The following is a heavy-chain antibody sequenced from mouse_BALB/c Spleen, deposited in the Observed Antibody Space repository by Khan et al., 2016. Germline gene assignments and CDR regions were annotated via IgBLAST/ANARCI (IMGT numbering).Heavy chain of an antibody. V-gene: IGHV1-9*01. CDR2: ILPGNANS. Sequence: QVQLQQSGAELMKPGASVKISCKATGYTFSNYWIEWVKQRPGHGLEWIGDILPGNANSNYNENLKGKATLTADTSSNTAYMQLSSLTSEDSAVYYCATAWYSMDYWGQGTSVTVSS. CDR1: GYTFSNYW. J-gene: IGHJ4*01. CDR3: ATAWYSMDY.